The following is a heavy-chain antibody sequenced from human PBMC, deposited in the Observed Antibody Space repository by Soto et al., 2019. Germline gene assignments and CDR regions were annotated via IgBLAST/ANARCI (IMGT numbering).Heavy chain of an antibody. V-gene: IGHV1-46*01. CDR3: ASPRQYCSTTRCYVSQY. D-gene: IGHD2-2*01. J-gene: IGHJ4*02. CDR1: GYTFTNYY. Sequence: GASVKVSCKASGYTFTNYYMHWVRQAPGQGLEWMGIINASGGSTSYAQKFQGRVTMTRDTSTSTVYMELSSLRSEDTAVYYCASPRQYCSTTRCYVSQYWGQGTLVTVSS. CDR2: INASGGST.